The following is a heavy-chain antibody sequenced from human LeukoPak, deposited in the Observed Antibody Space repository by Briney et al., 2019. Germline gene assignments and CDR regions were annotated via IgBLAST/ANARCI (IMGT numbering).Heavy chain of an antibody. CDR3: ARVERWLQRAYYYGMDV. CDR1: GFTFSSYA. Sequence: GGSLRLSCAASGFTFSSYAMHWVRQAPGKGLEWVAVISYDGSNKYYADSVKGRFTISRDNSKNTLYLQMNSLRAEDTAVYYCARVERWLQRAYYYGMDVWGQGTTDTVSS. V-gene: IGHV3-30-3*01. CDR2: ISYDGSNK. J-gene: IGHJ6*02. D-gene: IGHD5-24*01.